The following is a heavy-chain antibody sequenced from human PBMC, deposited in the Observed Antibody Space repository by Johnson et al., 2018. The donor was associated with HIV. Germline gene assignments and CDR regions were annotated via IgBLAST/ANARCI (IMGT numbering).Heavy chain of an antibody. CDR2: IRSKAYGGTA. V-gene: IGHV3-49*03. CDR3: ARDGYSGGFDI. Sequence: VQLVESGGGLVQPGRSLRLSCTASGFTFGDYAMSWFRQAPGKGLEWVGFIRSKAYGGTAEYAASVKGRFTISRDDSKSIYYRQMNSLKTEDTAVYYWARDGYSGGFDIWGQGTMVTVSS. CDR1: GFTFGDYA. D-gene: IGHD2-21*01. J-gene: IGHJ3*02.